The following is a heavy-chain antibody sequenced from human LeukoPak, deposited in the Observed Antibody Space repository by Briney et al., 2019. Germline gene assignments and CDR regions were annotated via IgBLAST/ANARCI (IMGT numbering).Heavy chain of an antibody. D-gene: IGHD6-19*01. Sequence: GASVKVSCKASGHTFTSYDINWVRQATGQGLEWMGWMNPNSGNTGYAQKFQGRVTMTRNTSISTAYMELSSLRSEDTAVYYCARGGIAVAGTAGDYWGQGTLVTVSS. J-gene: IGHJ4*02. CDR2: MNPNSGNT. CDR3: ARGGIAVAGTAGDY. CDR1: GHTFTSYD. V-gene: IGHV1-8*01.